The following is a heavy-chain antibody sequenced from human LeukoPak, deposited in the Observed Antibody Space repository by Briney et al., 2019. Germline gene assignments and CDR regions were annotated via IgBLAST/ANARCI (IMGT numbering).Heavy chain of an antibody. J-gene: IGHJ5*02. Sequence: PSQTLSLTCTVSGGSISSGGYYWSWIRQPPGKGLEWIGYIYYSGSTYYNPSLKSRVTISVDTSKNQFSLKLSSVTAADTAVYYCARVSRARNWFDPWGQGTLVTVSS. CDR2: IYYSGST. CDR3: ARVSRARNWFDP. CDR1: GGSISSGGYY. V-gene: IGHV4-30-4*08.